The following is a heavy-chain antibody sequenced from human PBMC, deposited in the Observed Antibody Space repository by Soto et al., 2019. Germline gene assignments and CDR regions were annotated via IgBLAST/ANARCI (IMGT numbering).Heavy chain of an antibody. CDR2: IWYDGSNK. Sequence: GGSLRLSCAASGFTFSSYGMHWVRQAPGKGLEWVAVIWYDGSNKYYADSVKGRFTISRDNSKNTLYLQMNSLRAEDTAVYYCARDSYYDFWSGYLSPHYYYYYMDVWGKGTTVTVSS. CDR3: ARDSYYDFWSGYLSPHYYYYYMDV. CDR1: GFTFSSYG. V-gene: IGHV3-33*01. J-gene: IGHJ6*03. D-gene: IGHD3-3*01.